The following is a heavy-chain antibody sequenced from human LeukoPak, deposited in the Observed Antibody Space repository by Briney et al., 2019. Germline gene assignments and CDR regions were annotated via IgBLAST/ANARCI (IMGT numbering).Heavy chain of an antibody. V-gene: IGHV3-23*01. CDR3: AKVLGSYPSKHYFDF. J-gene: IGHJ4*02. Sequence: GRSLRLSCAASGLSFSTYAMSWVRQAPGRGLEWVSGISGSGGNTYYADSVKGRFTISRDNAKNTLYLQMISLRADDTAVYYCAKVLGSYPSKHYFDFWGQGTLVTVSS. CDR2: ISGSGGNT. CDR1: GLSFSTYA. D-gene: IGHD1-26*01.